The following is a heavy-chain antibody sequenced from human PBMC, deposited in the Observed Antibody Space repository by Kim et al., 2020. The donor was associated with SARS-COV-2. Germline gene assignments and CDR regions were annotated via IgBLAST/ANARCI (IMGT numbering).Heavy chain of an antibody. Sequence: ADSVKGRFTLSRDNSKNTLYLQMNSLRVEDTATYYCAKGCSSASCYSFDYWGQGALVTVSS. D-gene: IGHD3-10*01. J-gene: IGHJ4*02. V-gene: IGHV3-23*01. CDR3: AKGCSSASCYSFDY.